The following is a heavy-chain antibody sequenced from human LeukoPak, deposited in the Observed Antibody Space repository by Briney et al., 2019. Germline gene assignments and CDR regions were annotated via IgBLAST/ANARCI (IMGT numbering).Heavy chain of an antibody. Sequence: SETLSLTCTVSGGSISSGDYYWSWIRQPPGKGLEWIGYIYYSGSTYYNPSLKSRVTISVDTSKNQFSLKLSSVTAADTAVYYCARNPTYYCSGGSCYRMHFDYWGQGTLVTVSS. CDR1: GGSISSGDYY. CDR3: ARNPTYYCSGGSCYRMHFDY. CDR2: IYYSGST. V-gene: IGHV4-30-4*01. J-gene: IGHJ4*02. D-gene: IGHD2-15*01.